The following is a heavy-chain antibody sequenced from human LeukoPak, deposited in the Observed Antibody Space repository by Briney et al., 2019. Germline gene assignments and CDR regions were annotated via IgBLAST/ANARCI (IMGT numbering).Heavy chain of an antibody. J-gene: IGHJ4*02. CDR2: INPSGGST. Sequence: GASVKVSCKASGYTFTSYYMHWVRQAPGQGLEWMGIINPSGGSTSYAQKFQGRVTMTRDMSTSTVYMELSSLRSEDTAVYYCAGGGSTTRPFDYWGQGTLVTVSS. CDR1: GYTFTSYY. CDR3: AGGGSTTRPFDY. D-gene: IGHD2-2*01. V-gene: IGHV1-46*01.